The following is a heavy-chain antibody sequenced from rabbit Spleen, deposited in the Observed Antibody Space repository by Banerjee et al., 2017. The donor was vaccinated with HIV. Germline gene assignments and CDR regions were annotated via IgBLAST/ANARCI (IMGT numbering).Heavy chain of an antibody. D-gene: IGHD2-1*01. J-gene: IGHJ4*01. CDR1: GFSFSSTYY. V-gene: IGHV1S40*01. CDR3: ARGSATMTMVITGYYLGL. Sequence: QSLEESGGDLVKPGASLTLTCTASGFSFSSTYYMCWVRQAPGKGLECIACIYADFSGSTYYASRAKGRFTISKTSSTTVTLQMTSLTAADTATYFCARGSATMTMVITGYYLGLWGPGTLVTVS. CDR2: IYADFSGST.